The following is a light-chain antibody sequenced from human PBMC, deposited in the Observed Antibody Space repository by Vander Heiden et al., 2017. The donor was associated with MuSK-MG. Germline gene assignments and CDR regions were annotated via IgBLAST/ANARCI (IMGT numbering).Light chain of an antibody. CDR1: SSDVGGYSY. Sequence: QSALTQPASVSGSPGQSITISCTGTSSDVGGYSYVSWYQQHPGKAPKLMVYDVSDRPSGVSNRFSGSKSGNTASLTISGLQAEDEADYYCSSDTSSSTLVFGTGTKVTVL. J-gene: IGLJ1*01. CDR2: DVS. CDR3: SSDTSSSTLV. V-gene: IGLV2-14*03.